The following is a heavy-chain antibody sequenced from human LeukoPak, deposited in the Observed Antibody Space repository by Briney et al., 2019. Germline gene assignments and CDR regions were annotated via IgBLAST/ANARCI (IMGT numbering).Heavy chain of an antibody. V-gene: IGHV3-7*02. D-gene: IGHD3-3*01. J-gene: IGHJ4*02. CDR1: GFTFSSYW. CDR3: ARRTFGVVIYYFDY. CDR2: IKQDGSEK. Sequence: PGGSLRLSCAASGFTFSSYWMSWVRQAPGKGLEWVANIKQDGSEKYYVDSVKGRFTISRDNAKNSLYLQMNSLRAEDTAVYYCARRTFGVVIYYFDYWGQGTLVTVSS.